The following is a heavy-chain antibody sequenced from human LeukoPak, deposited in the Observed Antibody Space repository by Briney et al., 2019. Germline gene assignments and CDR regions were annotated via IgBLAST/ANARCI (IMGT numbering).Heavy chain of an antibody. Sequence: SETQSLTCTVSGTSLTTYFWSWLRQPAGKGLEWIGRFYSSGSTSYNPSLKSRLTMSVDTSKNEFSLKLRSVTAADTAVYYCVRDRVDSSGYYYYYGLDVWGQGTTVTVSS. D-gene: IGHD3-22*01. CDR1: GTSLTTYF. CDR3: VRDRVDSSGYYYYYGLDV. CDR2: FYSSGST. V-gene: IGHV4-4*07. J-gene: IGHJ6*02.